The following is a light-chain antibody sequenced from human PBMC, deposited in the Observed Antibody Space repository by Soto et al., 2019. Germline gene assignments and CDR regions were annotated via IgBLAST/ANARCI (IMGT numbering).Light chain of an antibody. Sequence: QSALTQPASVSVSPGQSITISCTGTSSDVGGYNFVSWYQQHPGKVPKLMIFDVNRRPSGVSDRFSGSKSGNTASLTISGLQAEDEGAYYCCSYTSSSTHVFGSGTKVTVL. CDR1: SSDVGGYNF. CDR3: CSYTSSSTHV. J-gene: IGLJ1*01. V-gene: IGLV2-14*03. CDR2: DVN.